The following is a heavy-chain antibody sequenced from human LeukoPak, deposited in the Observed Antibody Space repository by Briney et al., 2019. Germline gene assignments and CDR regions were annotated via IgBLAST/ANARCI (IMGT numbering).Heavy chain of an antibody. CDR1: GGSNSSGAYY. CDR3: ARPYYYDSRIDP. D-gene: IGHD3-22*01. CDR2: MYYSGST. V-gene: IGHV4-30-4*01. J-gene: IGHJ5*02. Sequence: PSETLSLICTVPGGSNSSGAYYWRWLRQPPGKGLEWIAYMYYSGSTYYNPSLKSRVTMSADTSKNQLSLKLSSVTAADTAVYYCARPYYYDSRIDPWGQGILVTVSS.